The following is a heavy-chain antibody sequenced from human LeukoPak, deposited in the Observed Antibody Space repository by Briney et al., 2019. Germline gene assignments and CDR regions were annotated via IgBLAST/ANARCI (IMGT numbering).Heavy chain of an antibody. CDR3: ARALIGVAGTKEFYFDY. CDR2: IKQDASGK. V-gene: IGHV3-7*01. J-gene: IGHJ4*02. CDR1: GFTFSSHW. Sequence: GGSLRLSCAASGFTFSSHWMSWVRQAPGKGLEWVAYIKQDASGKYYVDSMKGRITISRDNAKNSLYLQMNSLRAEDTAVYYCARALIGVAGTKEFYFDYWGQGTLVTVSS. D-gene: IGHD6-19*01.